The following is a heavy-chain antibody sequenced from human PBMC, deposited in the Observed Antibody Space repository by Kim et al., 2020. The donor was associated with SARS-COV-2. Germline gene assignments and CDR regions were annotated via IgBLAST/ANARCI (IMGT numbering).Heavy chain of an antibody. V-gene: IGHV4-59*01. Sequence: SETLSLTCTVSGGSMSSYYWNWIRQPPGKGLEWIGYIYYSGSANYNPSLRSRLTISVDTSKNQFSLKLSSVTAADTAVYYCAISTVNLYYYGMDVWGQGTTVPVSS. D-gene: IGHD4-17*01. J-gene: IGHJ6*02. CDR1: GGSMSSYY. CDR3: AISTVNLYYYGMDV. CDR2: IYYSGSA.